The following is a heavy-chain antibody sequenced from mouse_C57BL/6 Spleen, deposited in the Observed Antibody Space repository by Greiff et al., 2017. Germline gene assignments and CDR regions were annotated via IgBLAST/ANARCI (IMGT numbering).Heavy chain of an antibody. D-gene: IGHD2-2*01. V-gene: IGHV1-69*01. CDR3: ARGLPPFDY. J-gene: IGHJ2*01. Sequence: QVQLKQPGAELVMPGASVKLSCKASGYTFTSYWMHWVKQRPGKGLEWIGEIDPSDSYTNYNQKFKGKTTLTVDKSSSTAYMQLSSLTSEDSAVYYCARGLPPFDYWGQGTTLTVSS. CDR1: GYTFTSYW. CDR2: IDPSDSYT.